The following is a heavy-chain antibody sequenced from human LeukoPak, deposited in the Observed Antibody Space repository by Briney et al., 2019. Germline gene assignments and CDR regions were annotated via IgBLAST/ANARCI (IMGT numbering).Heavy chain of an antibody. D-gene: IGHD4-17*01. CDR3: AREDPVTHPLYWYFDL. V-gene: IGHV1-69*04. CDR2: IIPILGIA. Sequence: ASVKVSCKASGGTFSSYAISWVRQAPGQGLEWMGRIIPILGIANYAQKFQGRVTITADKSTSTAYMELSSLRSEDTAVYYCAREDPVTHPLYWYFDLWGRGTLVTVSS. CDR1: GGTFSSYA. J-gene: IGHJ2*01.